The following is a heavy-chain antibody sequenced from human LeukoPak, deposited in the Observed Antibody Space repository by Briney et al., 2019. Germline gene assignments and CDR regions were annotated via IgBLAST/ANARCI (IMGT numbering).Heavy chain of an antibody. CDR1: GGSISSGDYY. Sequence: SQTLSLTCTVSGGSISSGDYYWSWIRQPPGTGLEWIGEINHSGSTNYNPSLKSRVTISVDTSKNQFSLKLSSVTAADTAVYYCARGRGFTVTTRFDYWGQGTLVTVSS. V-gene: IGHV4-30-4*08. J-gene: IGHJ4*02. CDR2: INHSGST. CDR3: ARGRGFTVTTRFDY. D-gene: IGHD4-17*01.